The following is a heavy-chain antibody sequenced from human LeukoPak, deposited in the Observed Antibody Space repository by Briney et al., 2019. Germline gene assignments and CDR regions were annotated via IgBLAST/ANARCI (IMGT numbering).Heavy chain of an antibody. CDR1: GGSISSYY. CDR2: IYYSGST. V-gene: IGHV4-59*01. J-gene: IGHJ3*02. CDR3: ARDREYYDILTGYEVRAFDI. Sequence: PSETLSLTCTVSGGSISSYYWSWIRQPPGKGLEWIGYIYYSGSTNYNPSLKSRVTISVDTSKNQFSLKLSSVTAADTAVYYCARDREYYDILTGYEVRAFDIWGQGTTVTVSS. D-gene: IGHD3-9*01.